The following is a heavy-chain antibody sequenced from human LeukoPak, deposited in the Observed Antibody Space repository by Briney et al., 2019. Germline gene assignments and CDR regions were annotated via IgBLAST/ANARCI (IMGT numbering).Heavy chain of an antibody. V-gene: IGHV4-34*01. CDR3: ARISSSCDY. Sequence: PSETLSLTCAVYGGSFSGYYWSWIRQPPGKGLEWIGEVNHSGSTNYNPSLKSRVTISVDTSKNQFSLKLSSVTAADTAVYYCARISSSCDYWGQGTLVTVSS. CDR1: GGSFSGYY. CDR2: VNHSGST. D-gene: IGHD6-13*01. J-gene: IGHJ4*02.